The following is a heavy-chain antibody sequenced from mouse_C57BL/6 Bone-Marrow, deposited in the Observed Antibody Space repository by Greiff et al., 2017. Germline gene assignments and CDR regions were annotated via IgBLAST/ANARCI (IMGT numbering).Heavy chain of an antibody. CDR2: IYPGSGNT. D-gene: IGHD1-1*01. Sequence: QVQLQQSGAELVRPGASVKLSCKASGYTFTDYYINWVKQRPGQGLEWIARIYPGSGNTYYNEKFKGKATLTAEKSSSTAYMQLSSLTSEDSAVYCCAISYCSSSYAMDYWGQGTSVTVSS. V-gene: IGHV1-76*01. CDR3: AISYCSSSYAMDY. CDR1: GYTFTDYY. J-gene: IGHJ4*01.